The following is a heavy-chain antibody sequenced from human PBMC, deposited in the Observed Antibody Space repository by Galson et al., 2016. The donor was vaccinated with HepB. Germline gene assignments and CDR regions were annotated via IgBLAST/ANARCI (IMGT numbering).Heavy chain of an antibody. Sequence: SLRLSCAASGFTSGSYWMHRVRQAPAKGLVWLSRINNDGSDITYADSVKGRFSISRDNADNSVSLQMNRLRAEDTAVYYCARETTVTTAVWGQGTVVIVSA. J-gene: IGHJ4*02. D-gene: IGHD4-11*01. CDR2: INNDGSDI. V-gene: IGHV3-74*01. CDR1: GFTSGSYW. CDR3: ARETTVTTAV.